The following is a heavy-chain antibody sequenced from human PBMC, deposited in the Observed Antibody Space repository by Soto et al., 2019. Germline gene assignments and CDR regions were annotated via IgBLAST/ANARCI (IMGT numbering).Heavy chain of an antibody. CDR2: MNPNSGNT. CDR3: ARGRMYSSSWYDFRGYYYGMDV. J-gene: IGHJ6*02. Sequence: ASVKVSCKASGYTFTSYDINWVRQATGQGLEWMGWMNPNSGNTGYAQKFQGRVTMTRNTSTSTAYMELSSLRPEDTAVYYCARGRMYSSSWYDFRGYYYGMDVWGQGTTVTVSS. CDR1: GYTFTSYD. D-gene: IGHD6-13*01. V-gene: IGHV1-8*01.